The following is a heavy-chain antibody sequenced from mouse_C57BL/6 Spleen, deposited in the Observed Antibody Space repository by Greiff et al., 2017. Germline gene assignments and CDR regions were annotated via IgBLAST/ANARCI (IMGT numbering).Heavy chain of an antibody. CDR2: ISSGSSTI. D-gene: IGHD2-3*01. J-gene: IGHJ4*01. Sequence: EVKLMESGGGLVKPGGSLKLSCAASGFTFSDYGMHWVRQAPEKGLEWVAYISSGSSTIYYADTVKGRFTISRDNAKNTLFLQMTSLRSEDTAMYYCARRVTTVYYAMDYWGQGTSVTVSS. CDR1: GFTFSDYG. CDR3: ARRVTTVYYAMDY. V-gene: IGHV5-17*01.